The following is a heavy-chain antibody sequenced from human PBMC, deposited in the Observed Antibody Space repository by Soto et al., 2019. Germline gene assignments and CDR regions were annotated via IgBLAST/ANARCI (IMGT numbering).Heavy chain of an antibody. CDR1: GFICSSYD. CDR3: AKATATGGGAFEI. D-gene: IGHD2-8*02. V-gene: IGHV3-23*01. CDR2: ILVAGSQ. Sequence: EVQMLESGGGLAQPEGSLRLSCAVSGFICSSYDMSWVRQAPGKGLAWVSTILVAGSQHYEDSVQGRFTISRDTSKNTVFLYMNSLTAGDTAVYYCAKATATGGGAFEIYGQGTMVTVSS. J-gene: IGHJ3*02.